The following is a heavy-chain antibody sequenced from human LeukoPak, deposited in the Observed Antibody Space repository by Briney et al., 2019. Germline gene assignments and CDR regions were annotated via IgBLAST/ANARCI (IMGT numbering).Heavy chain of an antibody. Sequence: ASVKVSCRTSGYTFTSYDIHWVRQAPGQGLEWMGWMNPDSGNTGYAQKFQGRVTMTRNTSISTAYMELSSLRSEDTAVYYCARGGILRYFDWLGSGGMDVWGQGTTVTVSS. D-gene: IGHD3-9*01. CDR2: MNPDSGNT. J-gene: IGHJ6*02. V-gene: IGHV1-8*01. CDR1: GYTFTSYD. CDR3: ARGGILRYFDWLGSGGMDV.